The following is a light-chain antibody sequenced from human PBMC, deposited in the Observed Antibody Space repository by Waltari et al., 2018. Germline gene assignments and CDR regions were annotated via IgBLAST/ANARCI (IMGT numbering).Light chain of an antibody. J-gene: IGKJ4*01. CDR1: QSVSVN. CDR2: SAS. Sequence: EVVLTLSPATLSLSPGERATLSCRASQSVSVNLAWYQQRPGQAPRLLIYSASTRATGIPARFSGSGSGTEFTLTISSLESEDFAVYYCQQSHNWPPLTFGGGTKVEIK. V-gene: IGKV3-15*01. CDR3: QQSHNWPPLT.